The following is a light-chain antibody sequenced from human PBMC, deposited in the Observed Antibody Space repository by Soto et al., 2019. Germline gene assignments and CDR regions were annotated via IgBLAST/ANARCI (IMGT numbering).Light chain of an antibody. CDR2: DAS. V-gene: IGKV3-11*01. CDR3: QQRSNWLSIT. CDR1: QSVTSY. Sequence: SVFTQSPSTLALSPRERSTLSCRASQSVTSYLAWYQQKPGQAPRLLIYDASNRAIGIPARFSGSGSGTDFTLTISSLEPEDFAVYYCQQRSNWLSITFGQGTRLEIK. J-gene: IGKJ5*01.